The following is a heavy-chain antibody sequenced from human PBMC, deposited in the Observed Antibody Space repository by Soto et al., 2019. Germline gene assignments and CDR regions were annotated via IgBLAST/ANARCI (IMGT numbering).Heavy chain of an antibody. CDR2: ISFFGST. CDR1: GSSISPYY. CDR3: ARGVFYYDSSGFLYNWFDP. V-gene: IGHV4-59*01. Sequence: SETLSLTCAVSGSSISPYYWSWIRQPPGKGLEWIGHISFFGSTEYNPSLKSRVTISVDTSKNQFSLKLSSVTAADTAVYYCARGVFYYDSSGFLYNWFDPWGQGTLVTVSS. J-gene: IGHJ5*02. D-gene: IGHD3-22*01.